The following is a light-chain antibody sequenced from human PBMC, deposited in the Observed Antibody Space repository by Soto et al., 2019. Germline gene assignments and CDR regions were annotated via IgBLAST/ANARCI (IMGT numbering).Light chain of an antibody. Sequence: QSVLTQPPSVSAAPGQKVTISCSGSSANIGSNYVSWYQHLPGTAPKLVIYDSDRRPSEIPDRFSGSKSGTSATLDITGLQTGDEADYYCGAWDDSLSVVLFGGGTLLTVL. CDR2: DSD. J-gene: IGLJ2*01. CDR3: GAWDDSLSVVL. V-gene: IGLV1-51*01. CDR1: SANIGSNY.